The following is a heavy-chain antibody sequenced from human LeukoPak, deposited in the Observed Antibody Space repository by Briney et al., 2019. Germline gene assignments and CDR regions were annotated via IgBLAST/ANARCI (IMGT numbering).Heavy chain of an antibody. CDR3: ARTATRVVDS. V-gene: IGHV6-1*01. Sequence: SQTLSLTCAISGDSVSSKNAAWNWIRQSPSRGLEWLGRTYYRSKWYNEYAVSVKSRVTINPDTSKNQFSLQLNSMTPEDTAVYYCARTATRVVDSWGQGTLVTVSS. CDR1: GDSVSSKNAA. J-gene: IGHJ4*02. D-gene: IGHD5-18*01. CDR2: TYYRSKWYN.